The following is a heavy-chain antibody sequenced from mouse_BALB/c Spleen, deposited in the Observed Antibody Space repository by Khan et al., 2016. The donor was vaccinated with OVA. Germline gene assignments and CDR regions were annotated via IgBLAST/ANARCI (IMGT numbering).Heavy chain of an antibody. CDR3: LRDGAYHRNDGWFAY. CDR1: GYTFTSYT. CDR2: INPSNGYT. Sequence: QVQLKQSGAELARPGASMKMSCKASGYTFTSYTIHWIKKRPGQGLEWIGYINPSNGYTNYNQKFKDKATLTTDKSSTTAYLQLSSLTSDDSAVYNCLRDGAYHRNDGWFAYWGQGSLVPVPA. D-gene: IGHD2-14*01. J-gene: IGHJ3*01. V-gene: IGHV1-4*01.